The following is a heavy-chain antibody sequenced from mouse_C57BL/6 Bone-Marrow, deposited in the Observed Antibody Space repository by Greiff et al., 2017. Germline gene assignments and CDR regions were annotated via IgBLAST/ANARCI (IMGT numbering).Heavy chain of an antibody. CDR3: AKGIRAYYSNDVNPY. Sequence: EVQRVEPGGGLVKPGGSLKLSCAASGFTFSDYGMHWVRQAPEKGLEWVAYISSGSSTIYYADTVKGRFTISRDNAKNTLFRQMTRLRSEDTAMYYCAKGIRAYYSNDVNPYWGQGTLVTVSA. J-gene: IGHJ3*01. CDR1: GFTFSDYG. D-gene: IGHD2-5*01. V-gene: IGHV5-17*01. CDR2: ISSGSSTI.